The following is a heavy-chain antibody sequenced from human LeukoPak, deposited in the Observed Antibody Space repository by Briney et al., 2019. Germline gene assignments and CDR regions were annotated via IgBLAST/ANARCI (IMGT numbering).Heavy chain of an antibody. CDR3: ARDQGGGIAADAPLDY. D-gene: IGHD6-25*01. Sequence: GGSLRLSCAASGFTFDDYAMHWVRQAPGKGLEWVSGISWNSGSIGYADSVKGRFTISRDNAKNSLYLQMNSLRAEDTAVYYCARDQGGGIAADAPLDYWGQGTLVTASS. V-gene: IGHV3-9*01. J-gene: IGHJ4*02. CDR2: ISWNSGSI. CDR1: GFTFDDYA.